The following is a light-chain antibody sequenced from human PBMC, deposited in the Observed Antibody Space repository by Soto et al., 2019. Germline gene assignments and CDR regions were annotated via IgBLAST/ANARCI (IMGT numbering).Light chain of an antibody. J-gene: IGKJ1*01. CDR3: QHYNSYSEA. CDR1: QSISSF. CDR2: AAS. V-gene: IGKV1-5*01. Sequence: DIQMTQSPSSLSASVGDRVTITCRASQSISSFLSWYQQKPGKAPKLLIYAASSLHTGVPSRFSGSGSGTEFTLTISSLQPDDFATYYCQHYNSYSEAFGQGTKVDIK.